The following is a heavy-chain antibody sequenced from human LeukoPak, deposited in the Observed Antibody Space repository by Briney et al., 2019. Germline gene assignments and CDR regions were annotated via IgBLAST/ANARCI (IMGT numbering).Heavy chain of an antibody. Sequence: GGSLRLSCAASGFTFSSYAMSWVRQASGKGLEWVGRIRTKTDNYATAYAASVKGRFTISRDDSKNTAYLQMNSLKTEDTAVYYCTRIAAAGGYYYYGMDVWGQGTTVTVSS. CDR2: IRTKTDNYAT. CDR3: TRIAAAGGYYYYGMDV. V-gene: IGHV3-73*01. J-gene: IGHJ6*02. CDR1: GFTFSSYA. D-gene: IGHD6-13*01.